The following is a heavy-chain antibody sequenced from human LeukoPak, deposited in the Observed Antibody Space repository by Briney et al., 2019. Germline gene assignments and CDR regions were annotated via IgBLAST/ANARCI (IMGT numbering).Heavy chain of an antibody. CDR2: IYSSGST. Sequence: PETLSLTCTVSGGSISSYYWSWIRQPPGKGLEWIGYIYSSGSTNYNPSLKSRVTISVDTSKNQFSLKLSSVTAADTAVYYCARAESSGWYWFDPWGQGTLVTVSS. J-gene: IGHJ5*02. V-gene: IGHV4-59*01. CDR3: ARAESSGWYWFDP. D-gene: IGHD6-19*01. CDR1: GGSISSYY.